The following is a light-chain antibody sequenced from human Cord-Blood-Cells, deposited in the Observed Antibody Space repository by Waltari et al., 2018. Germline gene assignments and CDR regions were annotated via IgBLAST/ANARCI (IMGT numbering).Light chain of an antibody. CDR2: WAC. CDR3: QQYYSTPRT. V-gene: IGKV4-1*01. Sequence: DIVMTQSPDSLAVSMGEGATINCKYSQSVLYSSNNKNYLAWYQQKPGQPPKLLIYWACTRESGVPDRFSGSGSGTDVTLTISSLQAEDVAVYYCQQYYSTPRTFGQGTKVEIK. CDR1: QSVLYSSNNKNY. J-gene: IGKJ1*01.